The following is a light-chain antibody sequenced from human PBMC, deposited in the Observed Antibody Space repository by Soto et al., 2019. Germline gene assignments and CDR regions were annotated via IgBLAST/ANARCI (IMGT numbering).Light chain of an antibody. J-gene: IGLJ2*01. CDR2: RNN. Sequence: QSVLTQPPSASGTPGQRVIISCSGSTSNIGSNYVYWYQQLPGTAPKLLIYRNNQRPSGVPDRFSGSKSGTSASLAISGLRSEDEADYYCTAWDDSLSGVVIGGGTKVTVL. V-gene: IGLV1-47*01. CDR3: TAWDDSLSGVV. CDR1: TSNIGSNY.